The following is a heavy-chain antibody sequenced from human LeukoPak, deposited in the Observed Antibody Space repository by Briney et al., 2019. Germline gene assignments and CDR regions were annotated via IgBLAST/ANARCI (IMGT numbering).Heavy chain of an antibody. CDR2: INQGGSDK. J-gene: IGHJ4*02. Sequence: GGSLILSCAASGFTFSGHWMSWVRQAPGKGLERVANINQGGSDKYYVDSVKGRFTISRDNANNLLYLQMNCLRGEDTTVYYCTRDRSRAEDDWGQGTLVTVSS. D-gene: IGHD1-14*01. CDR1: GFTFSGHW. CDR3: TRDRSRAEDD. V-gene: IGHV3-7*01.